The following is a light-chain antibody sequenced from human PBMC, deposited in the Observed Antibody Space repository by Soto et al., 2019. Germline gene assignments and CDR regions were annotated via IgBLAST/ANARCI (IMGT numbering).Light chain of an antibody. CDR1: SSNIGAGKD. J-gene: IGLJ1*01. CDR2: ADS. CDR3: QSYGTTLSGLYV. Sequence: QSVLTQPPSVSGAPGQRVTISCTGSSSNIGAGKDVNWSRQLPGTAPKLLIYADSSRPSGVPDRFSGSKSGSSASLAITGLQVEDEAEYYCQSYGTTLSGLYVFGTGTQLTVL. V-gene: IGLV1-40*01.